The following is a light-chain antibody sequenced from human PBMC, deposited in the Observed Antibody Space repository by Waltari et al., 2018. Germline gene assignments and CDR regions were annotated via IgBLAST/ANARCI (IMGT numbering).Light chain of an antibody. V-gene: IGLV3-10*01. CDR2: EDT. CDR3: YSSDTTGLRV. J-gene: IGLJ1*01. Sequence: SYELTQPPSVSVSPGQTARITCSGHELPRKYAYWFQQKSGQAPRLVIYEDTKRPSGIPARCSGSSSGTVATLTITGAQVDDEAYYYCYSSDTTGLRVFGGGTTVVVL. CDR1: ELPRKY.